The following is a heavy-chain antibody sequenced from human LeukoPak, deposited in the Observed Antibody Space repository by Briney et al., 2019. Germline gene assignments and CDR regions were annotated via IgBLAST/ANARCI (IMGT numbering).Heavy chain of an antibody. V-gene: IGHV1-8*01. CDR1: AYSFTSYD. CDR3: ARLISGGAYGLGY. D-gene: IGHD2-15*01. J-gene: IGHJ4*02. CDR2: VSPKTGNT. Sequence: ASVSVSCKASAYSFTSYDFNCVRQATRQGPEWLGWVSPKTGNTAYEQKFQGRVTMTRNTSIITAYMELSSLTSEYTAVYYCARLISGGAYGLGYWGQGTPVIVSS.